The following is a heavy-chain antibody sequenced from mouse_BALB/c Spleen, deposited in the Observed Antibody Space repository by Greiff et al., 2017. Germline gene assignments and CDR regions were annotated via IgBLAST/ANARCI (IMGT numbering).Heavy chain of an antibody. CDR3: ARDQLGGAMDY. CDR1: GYTFTSYW. D-gene: IGHD4-1*02. CDR2: IYPGDGDT. J-gene: IGHJ4*01. V-gene: IGHV1-87*01. Sequence: VQLQQSGAELARPGASVKLSCKASGYTFTSYWMQWVKQRPGQGLEWIGAIYPGDGDTRYTQKFKGKATLTADKSSSTAYMQLSSLASEDSAVYYCARDQLGGAMDYWGQGTSVTVSS.